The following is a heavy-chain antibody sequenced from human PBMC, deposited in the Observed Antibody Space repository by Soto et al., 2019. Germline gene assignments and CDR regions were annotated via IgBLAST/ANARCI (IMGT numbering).Heavy chain of an antibody. Sequence: LRLSCAASGFTFSSYAMSWVRQAPGKGLEWVSAISGSGGSTYYADSVKGRFTISRDNSKNTLYLQMNSLRAEDTAVYYCARREWLSPGWFDPWGQGTLVTVSS. V-gene: IGHV3-23*01. CDR1: GFTFSSYA. J-gene: IGHJ5*02. D-gene: IGHD3-3*01. CDR3: ARREWLSPGWFDP. CDR2: ISGSGGST.